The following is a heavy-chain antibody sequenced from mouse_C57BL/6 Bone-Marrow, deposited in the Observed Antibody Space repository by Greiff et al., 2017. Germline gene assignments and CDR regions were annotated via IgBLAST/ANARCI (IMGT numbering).Heavy chain of an antibody. CDR2: IDPENGDT. Sequence: VQLQQSGAELVRPGASVKLSCTASGFNIKDDYMHWVKQRPEQGLEWIGWIDPENGDTAYDSKFQGKATITADTSSNTAYLQLSSLTSEDTAVYYCMIYDGPYYFDYWGQGTTLTGSS. V-gene: IGHV14-4*01. CDR3: MIYDGPYYFDY. CDR1: GFNIKDDY. J-gene: IGHJ2*01. D-gene: IGHD2-3*01.